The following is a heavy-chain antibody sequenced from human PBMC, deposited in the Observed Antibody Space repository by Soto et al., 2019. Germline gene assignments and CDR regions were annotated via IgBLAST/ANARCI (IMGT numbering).Heavy chain of an antibody. Sequence: ASVKVSCKASGGTFSSYAISWVRQAPGQGLEWMGGIIPIFGTANYAQKFQGRVTITADESTSTAYMELSSLRSEDTAVYYCAGGYSSSWPDAFDIWGQGTMVTVSS. CDR3: AGGYSSSWPDAFDI. J-gene: IGHJ3*02. D-gene: IGHD6-13*01. CDR2: IIPIFGTA. V-gene: IGHV1-69*13. CDR1: GGTFSSYA.